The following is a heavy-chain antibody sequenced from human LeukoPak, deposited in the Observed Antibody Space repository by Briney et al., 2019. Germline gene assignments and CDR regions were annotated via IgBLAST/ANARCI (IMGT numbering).Heavy chain of an antibody. Sequence: GGSLRLSCAASGFTFSSYAMSWVRQAPGKGLEWVSAISGSGGSTYYADSVKGRFTISRDNSKSTLYLQMDSLRADDTAVYYCAKEPSWSYYYYYSMDVWGKGTTVTVSS. D-gene: IGHD1-1*01. V-gene: IGHV3-23*01. CDR2: ISGSGGST. CDR1: GFTFSSYA. CDR3: AKEPSWSYYYYYSMDV. J-gene: IGHJ6*03.